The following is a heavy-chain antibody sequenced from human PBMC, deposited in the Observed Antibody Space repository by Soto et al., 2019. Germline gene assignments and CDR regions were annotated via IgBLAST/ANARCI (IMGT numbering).Heavy chain of an antibody. CDR1: GFTFSSYW. Sequence: GGSLRLSCAASGFTFSSYWMHWVRQAPGKGLVWVSRINEDGSTINYADSVKGRFIISRDNSRNTLDLLLNTLRAEDTAVYYCAGVYYGGNSVNNYWGQGTPVTVSS. J-gene: IGHJ4*02. D-gene: IGHD2-8*01. V-gene: IGHV3-74*01. CDR3: AGVYYGGNSVNNY. CDR2: INEDGSTI.